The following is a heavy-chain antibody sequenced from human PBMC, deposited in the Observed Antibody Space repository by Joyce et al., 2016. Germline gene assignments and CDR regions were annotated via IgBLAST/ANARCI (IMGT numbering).Heavy chain of an antibody. CDR3: ARDHPYGSGSFFGY. V-gene: IGHV4-4*07. J-gene: IGHJ4*02. CDR1: GGAISSYY. Sequence: QVQLQESGPGLVKPSATLSLTCTVSGGAISSYYWSWIRQPAGKGLEWIGRIYTSGSANYNPSLKSRVTMSVDTSKNQFSLKLSSVTAADTAVYYCARDHPYGSGSFFGYWGQGTLVTVSS. D-gene: IGHD3-10*01. CDR2: IYTSGSA.